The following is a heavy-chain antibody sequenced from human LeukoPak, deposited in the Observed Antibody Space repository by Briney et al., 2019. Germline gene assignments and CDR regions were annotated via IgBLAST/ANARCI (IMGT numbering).Heavy chain of an antibody. D-gene: IGHD5-24*01. Sequence: GGSLRLSCAASGFTFSSSYMSWVRRAPGKGLEGVSVIYSGGSTDYKDSVKDRFIISRDNSKNTLYLQMNSLRAEDTAVYYCAKEMATMNAFDIWGQGTMVTVSS. CDR2: IYSGGST. V-gene: IGHV3-66*01. CDR1: GFTFSSSY. CDR3: AKEMATMNAFDI. J-gene: IGHJ3*02.